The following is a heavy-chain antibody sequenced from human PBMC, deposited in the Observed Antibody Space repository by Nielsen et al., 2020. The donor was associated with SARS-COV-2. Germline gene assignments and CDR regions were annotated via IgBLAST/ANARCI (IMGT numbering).Heavy chain of an antibody. D-gene: IGHD4-17*01. CDR2: IRSKAYGGTT. V-gene: IGHV3-49*04. CDR1: GFTFGDYA. J-gene: IGHJ4*02. CDR3: TRGSVTTGGY. Sequence: GESLKISCTASGFTFGDYAMSWVRQAPGKGLEWVGFIRSKAYGGTTEYAASVKGRFTISRDDSKSIAYLQMNSLKTEDTAVYYCTRGSVTTGGYWGQGTLVTVSS.